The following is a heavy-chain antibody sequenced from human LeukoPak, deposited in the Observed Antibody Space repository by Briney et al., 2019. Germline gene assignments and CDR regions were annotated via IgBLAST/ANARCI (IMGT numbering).Heavy chain of an antibody. CDR3: AKHIAAAGTGIYY. D-gene: IGHD6-13*01. CDR2: ISGSGGTT. V-gene: IGHV3-23*01. J-gene: IGHJ4*02. Sequence: GGSLRLSCAASGFTFSSYAMSWIRQAPGKGLEWVSAISGSGGTTYYPDSVKGRFTISRHNSKNTLYLQMNSLRAEDTAVYYCAKHIAAAGTGIYYWGQGTLVTVSS. CDR1: GFTFSSYA.